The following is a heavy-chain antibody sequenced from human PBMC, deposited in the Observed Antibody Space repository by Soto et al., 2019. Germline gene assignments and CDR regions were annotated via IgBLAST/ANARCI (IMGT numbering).Heavy chain of an antibody. J-gene: IGHJ4*02. CDR3: ASALYSYGHGCFDY. Sequence: SETLSLTCTVSGRSTSSGDYYWSWLRQPPGKGLEWIGYIYYSGSTYYNQSLKSRVTISVDTSMNHSSLELSSVTAADTAVYYCASALYSYGHGCFDYWGQGTLVTVSS. CDR1: GRSTSSGDYY. D-gene: IGHD5-18*01. CDR2: IYYSGST. V-gene: IGHV4-30-4*01.